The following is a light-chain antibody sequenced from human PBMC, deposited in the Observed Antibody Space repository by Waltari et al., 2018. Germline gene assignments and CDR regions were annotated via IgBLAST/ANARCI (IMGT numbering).Light chain of an antibody. CDR3: MQGSLWPPT. V-gene: IGKV2-30*02. CDR1: QGLVHSDGNTY. CDR2: KVS. Sequence: DVVLTQSPLSLPVTLGQPASISCRSSQGLVHSDGNTYLNWFHQRPGQSPRRLIYKVSHRDSGVPETFSGSGSGTDFTLKISRVEAEDVGVYYCMQGSLWPPTFGAGTKVEIK. J-gene: IGKJ4*01.